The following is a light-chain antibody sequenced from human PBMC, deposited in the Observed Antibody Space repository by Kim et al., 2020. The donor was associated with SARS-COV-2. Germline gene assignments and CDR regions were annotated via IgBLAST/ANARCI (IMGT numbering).Light chain of an antibody. CDR1: QSVSSN. J-gene: IGKJ1*01. Sequence: EIVMTQSPVTLSVSPGERATLSCRASQSVSSNLAWYQQKPGQAPRLLIYGASTRATGIPARFSGSGSGTEFTLTISSLQSEDFAVYYCQQRWTFGQGTKVDIK. CDR2: GAS. CDR3: QQRWT. V-gene: IGKV3-15*01.